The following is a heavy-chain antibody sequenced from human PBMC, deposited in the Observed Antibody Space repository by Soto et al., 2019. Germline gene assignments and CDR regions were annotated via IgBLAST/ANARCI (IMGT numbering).Heavy chain of an antibody. V-gene: IGHV3-23*01. CDR2: ISGSGGST. Sequence: GGSLRLSCAASGFTFSSYAMSWVRQAPGKGLEWVSAISGSGGSTYYADSVKGRFTISRDNSKNTLYLQMNSLRAEDTAVYYCASDPSSTSKSPYYYYYMDVWGKGTTVTVSS. J-gene: IGHJ6*03. CDR3: ASDPSSTSKSPYYYYYMDV. D-gene: IGHD2-2*01. CDR1: GFTFSSYA.